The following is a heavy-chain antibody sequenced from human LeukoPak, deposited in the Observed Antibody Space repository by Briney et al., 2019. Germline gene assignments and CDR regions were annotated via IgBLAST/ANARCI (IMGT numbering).Heavy chain of an antibody. V-gene: IGHV3-23*01. CDR3: AKAGWYSAKYQATYDDAIDI. D-gene: IGHD1-26*01. Sequence: RPGGSLRLSCAASGFTLSSYSMNWVRQAPGKGLEWVSAISGNGGRTYYADSVKGRFTISRDNSKNTLYLQMNSLRAEDTALFYCAKAGWYSAKYQATYDDAIDIWGQGTMVTVSS. J-gene: IGHJ3*02. CDR1: GFTLSSYS. CDR2: ISGNGGRT.